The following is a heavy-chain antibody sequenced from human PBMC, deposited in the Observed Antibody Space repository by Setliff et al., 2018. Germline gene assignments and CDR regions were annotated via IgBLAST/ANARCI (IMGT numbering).Heavy chain of an antibody. J-gene: IGHJ6*03. D-gene: IGHD3-10*01. CDR3: AGGQPLVRKYYYYMDV. Sequence: GASVKVSCKASGGTFSSYVISWVREPPGQGLEWMGGIIPMFGTNYAQKFQGRVTITADESTSTAYMELSSLGSEDTAVYYCAGGQPLVRKYYYYMDVWGKGTTVTVSS. V-gene: IGHV1-69*13. CDR2: IIPMFGT. CDR1: GGTFSSYV.